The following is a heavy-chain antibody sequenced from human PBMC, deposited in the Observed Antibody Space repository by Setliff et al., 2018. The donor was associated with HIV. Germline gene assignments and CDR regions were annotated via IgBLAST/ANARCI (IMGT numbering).Heavy chain of an antibody. Sequence: GESLKISCEASGYSFTSYWIVWVRQLSGKGLEWMGIIYPGDSEIVYSPSFQGQVTISADKSINTAYLQWSSLKTSDTAIYYCARRPKYTTGRPHFDYWGQGTLVTVSS. J-gene: IGHJ4*02. CDR2: IYPGDSEI. CDR3: ARRPKYTTGRPHFDY. V-gene: IGHV5-51*01. D-gene: IGHD1-1*01. CDR1: GYSFTSYW.